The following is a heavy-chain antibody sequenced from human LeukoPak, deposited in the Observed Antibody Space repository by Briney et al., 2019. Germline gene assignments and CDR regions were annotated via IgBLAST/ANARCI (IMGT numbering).Heavy chain of an antibody. CDR1: GGSFSGYY. J-gene: IGHJ3*02. CDR3: ARPTRYCSSTSCYRGDAFDI. Sequence: SETLSLTCAVYGGSFSGYYWSWIRQPPGKGLEWIGEINHSGSTNHNPSLKSRVTISVDTSKNQFSLKLSSVTAADTAVYYCARPTRYCSSTSCYRGDAFDIWGQGTMVTVSS. V-gene: IGHV4-34*01. D-gene: IGHD2-2*02. CDR2: INHSGST.